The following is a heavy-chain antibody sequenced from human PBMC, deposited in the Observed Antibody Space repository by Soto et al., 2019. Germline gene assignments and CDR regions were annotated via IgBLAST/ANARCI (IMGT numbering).Heavy chain of an antibody. CDR3: ARYLPGTGIDY. CDR2: INSDGSST. J-gene: IGHJ4*02. V-gene: IGHV3-74*03. Sequence: PGGSLRLSCAASGFTFSNYWMHWVRQAPGEGLVWVSHINSDGSSTTYADSVKGRFTISRDNAKNTLYLQMNSLRAEDTALYYCARYLPGTGIDYWGQGTLVTVSS. D-gene: IGHD3-10*01. CDR1: GFTFSNYW.